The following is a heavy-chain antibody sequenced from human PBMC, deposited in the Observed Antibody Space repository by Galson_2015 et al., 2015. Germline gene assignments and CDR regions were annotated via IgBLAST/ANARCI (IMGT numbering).Heavy chain of an antibody. Sequence: SLRLSCAASGFTFSSYAMSWVRQAPGKGLEWVSAISASGSSTSYADSVKGRFTISRYNSKNTLYVQMNSLRVEDTAVYYCVKDFRSGYYSPTDYWGQGTLVTVSS. CDR3: VKDFRSGYYSPTDY. V-gene: IGHV3-23*01. J-gene: IGHJ4*02. D-gene: IGHD3-22*01. CDR2: ISASGSST. CDR1: GFTFSSYA.